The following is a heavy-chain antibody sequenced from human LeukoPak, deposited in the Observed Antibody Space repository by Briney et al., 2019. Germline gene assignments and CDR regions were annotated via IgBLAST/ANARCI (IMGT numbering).Heavy chain of an antibody. CDR3: ARRIHGAVGTDYDYFSYNMDV. V-gene: IGHV4-59*08. D-gene: IGHD2-8*02. CDR1: GGSINSYY. J-gene: IGHJ6*03. Sequence: SETLSLTCTVSGGSINSYYWNWIRQPPGKGLEYIGYMYYSGSTNYSPSLKSRVTISVDTSKNQFSLKLSSVTAADTAVYYCARRIHGAVGTDYDYFSYNMDVWGKGTTVTVSS. CDR2: MYYSGST.